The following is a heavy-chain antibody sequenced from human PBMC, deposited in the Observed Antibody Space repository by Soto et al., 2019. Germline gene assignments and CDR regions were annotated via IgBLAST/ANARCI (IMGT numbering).Heavy chain of an antibody. CDR2: VIPMLRMS. D-gene: IGHD3-10*01. Sequence: QVQLVQSGAEVRKPGSSVKVSCTASGDTFNFYTISWVRQAPGQGLEWMGRVIPMLRMSNYAQKFQGRVTISADKSTSTAYMALSSLRSDDTAVYYCATTCGSGSTHFDYWGQGTLVTVSS. CDR1: GDTFNFYT. J-gene: IGHJ4*02. V-gene: IGHV1-69*02. CDR3: ATTCGSGSTHFDY.